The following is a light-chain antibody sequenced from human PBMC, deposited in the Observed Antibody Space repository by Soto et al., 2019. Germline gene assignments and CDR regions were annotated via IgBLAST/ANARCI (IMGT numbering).Light chain of an antibody. Sequence: GSQSVSSNSAWYQHTXGQAPRLLMYGASXRANGVPARFSGSGSGTDFPLTISSLEPEVFAVYYCQQRANWPLTFGGVTNLDIK. CDR3: QQRANWPLT. CDR1: QSVSSN. V-gene: IGKV3-11*01. J-gene: IGKJ4*01. CDR2: GAS.